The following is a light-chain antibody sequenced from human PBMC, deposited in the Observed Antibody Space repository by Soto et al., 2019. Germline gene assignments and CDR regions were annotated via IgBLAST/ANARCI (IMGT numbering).Light chain of an antibody. CDR3: QQSYSTPLT. Sequence: IQMTQSPSSLSASVGDRVTITCRASQTISRNLNWYQQKPGKAPKLLIYAASSLQSGVPSRFSGSGSGTDFTLTISSLQPEDFATYYCQQSYSTPLTFGGGTKVDIK. CDR1: QTISRN. J-gene: IGKJ4*01. V-gene: IGKV1-39*01. CDR2: AAS.